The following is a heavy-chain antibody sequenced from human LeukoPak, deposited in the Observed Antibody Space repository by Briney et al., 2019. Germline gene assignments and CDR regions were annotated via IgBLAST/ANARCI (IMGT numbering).Heavy chain of an antibody. CDR2: IVGSSSNI. CDR1: GFTFSSYS. D-gene: IGHD1-1*01. J-gene: IGHJ4*02. CDR3: ATDSPETAAFDY. Sequence: GSLSLSCAASGFTFSSYSMNWVRQAPGKGLEWVSYIVGSSSNIYYADSVKGRFTISRDNAKNSLYLQMDSLRAEDTAVYYCATDSPETAAFDYWGQGTLVTVSS. V-gene: IGHV3-48*04.